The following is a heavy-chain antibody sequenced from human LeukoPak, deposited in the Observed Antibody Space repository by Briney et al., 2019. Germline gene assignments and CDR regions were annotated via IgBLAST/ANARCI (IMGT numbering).Heavy chain of an antibody. V-gene: IGHV1-2*04. CDR3: ARGPSGRGAWFDP. J-gene: IGHJ5*02. D-gene: IGHD1-26*01. CDR1: GYTFTGYS. CDR2: INPNSGGT. Sequence: ASVKVSCKASGYTFTGYSIHWVRQAPGQGLEWMGWINPNSGGTNYAQKFQGWVTMTRDTSISTAYMELSRLRSDDTAVYYCARGPSGRGAWFDPWAREPWSPSPQ.